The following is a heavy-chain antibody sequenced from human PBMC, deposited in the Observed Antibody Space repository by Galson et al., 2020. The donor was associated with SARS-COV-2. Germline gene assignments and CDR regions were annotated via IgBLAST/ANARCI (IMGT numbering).Heavy chain of an antibody. CDR3: ARTARLLDH. CDR1: GFSISDYY. V-gene: IGHV3-11*01. J-gene: IGHJ4*02. Sequence: GESLKISCAASGFSISDYYMTWIRQTPGKGLEWLSYISPSGSDISYTDSVKGRFTISRDNAKNSLYLQMNSLRAEDMAMYYCARTARLLDHWGQGTLVTVSS. CDR2: ISPSGSDI. D-gene: IGHD2-21*02.